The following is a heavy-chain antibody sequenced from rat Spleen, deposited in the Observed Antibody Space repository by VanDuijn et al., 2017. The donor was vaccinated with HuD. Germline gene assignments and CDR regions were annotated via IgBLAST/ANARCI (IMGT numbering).Heavy chain of an antibody. J-gene: IGHJ4*01. CDR1: GFSLFSYN. CDR3: ARHLREASGVMDA. Sequence: QVQLKESGPGLVQPSQTLSLTCTVSGFSLFSYNIHWVRQPPGKGLEWIAAISSSGGTYYTSALKSRLSISRDTSKSQVLLKMNSLQPEDTGTYYCARHLREASGVMDAWGQGASVTVSS. CDR2: ISSSGGT. V-gene: IGHV2-6*01. D-gene: IGHD4-3*01.